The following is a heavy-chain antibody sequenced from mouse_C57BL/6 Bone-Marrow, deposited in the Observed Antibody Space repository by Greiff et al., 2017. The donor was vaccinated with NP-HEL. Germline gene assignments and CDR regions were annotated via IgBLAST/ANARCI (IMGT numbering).Heavy chain of an antibody. CDR1: GYTFTDHI. J-gene: IGHJ4*01. CDR2: IYPVSGET. V-gene: IGHV1-11*01. D-gene: IGHD1-1*01. Sequence: QVQLKESGAELASPGASVTLSCKASGYTFTDHIMNWVKKRPGQGLEWIGRIYPVSGETNYNQKFMGKATFSVDRSSSTVYMVLNSLTSEDPAVYYSGRCLLLRSYAMDYWGQGTSVTVSS. CDR3: GRCLLLRSYAMDY.